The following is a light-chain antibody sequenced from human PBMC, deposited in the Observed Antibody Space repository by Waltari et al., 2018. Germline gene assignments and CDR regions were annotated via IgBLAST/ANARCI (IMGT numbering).Light chain of an antibody. Sequence: QSALTQPASVSGSPGQSITISCTGTSSDVGNYNLVSWYQQHPGKAPKVMIYEVNKRPSGVSNRFPGSKSGNTASLTISGLQAEDEADYYCCSYAGNSASVFGTVTRVTVL. CDR1: SSDVGNYNL. CDR3: CSYAGNSASV. V-gene: IGLV2-23*02. J-gene: IGLJ1*01. CDR2: EVN.